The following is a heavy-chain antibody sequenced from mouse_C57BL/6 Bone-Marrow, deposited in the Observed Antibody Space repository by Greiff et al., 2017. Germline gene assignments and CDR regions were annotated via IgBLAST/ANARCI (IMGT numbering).Heavy chain of an antibody. CDR3: ARDIYSYFDV. J-gene: IGHJ1*03. V-gene: IGHV1-55*01. Sequence: QVQLQQPGAELVKPGASVKMSCKASGYTFTSYWITWVKQRPGQGLEWIGDIYPGSGSTNYNEKFKSKATLTVDTSSSTAYMQRSSLPSEDSAVYYCARDIYSYFDVWGTGTTVTVSS. CDR2: IYPGSGST. CDR1: GYTFTSYW.